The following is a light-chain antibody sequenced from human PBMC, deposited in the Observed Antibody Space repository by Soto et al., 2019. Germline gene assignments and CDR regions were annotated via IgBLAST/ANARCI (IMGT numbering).Light chain of an antibody. J-gene: IGKJ4*01. Sequence: DIQMTQSPSSLSASVGDRVTITCRASQSVSTYLNWYQQKPGKAPNLLIYAASKLQSGVPSRFSGSGSGTDFTLTIGSLQPEDFATYFCQQSYSSPHTFGGGTMVDIK. CDR3: QQSYSSPHT. CDR2: AAS. V-gene: IGKV1-39*01. CDR1: QSVSTY.